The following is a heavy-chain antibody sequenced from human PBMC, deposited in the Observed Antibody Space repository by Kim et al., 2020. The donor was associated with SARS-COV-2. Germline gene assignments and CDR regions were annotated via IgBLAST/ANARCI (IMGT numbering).Heavy chain of an antibody. J-gene: IGHJ6*02. CDR3: ARDWTNSNYGGYYYYGMDV. D-gene: IGHD4-4*01. Sequence: GRFTHSRDNSKNTLYLQMNSLRAEDTAVYYCARDWTNSNYGGYYYYGMDVWGQGTTVTVSS. V-gene: IGHV3-53*01.